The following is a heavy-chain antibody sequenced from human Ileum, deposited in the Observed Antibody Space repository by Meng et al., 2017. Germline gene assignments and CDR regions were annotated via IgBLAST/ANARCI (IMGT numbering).Heavy chain of an antibody. Sequence: SETLSLTCTVSGGTISNSTYYWGWIRQPPGKWLEWIGSIYYSGTTAYNPSLQSRITISVDTSKNQFSLKLNSVTAADTALYYCARGYKNVYSSTWYKCAFDLWGHGTMVTVSS. V-gene: IGHV4-39*07. CDR1: GGTISNSTYY. CDR2: IYYSGTT. CDR3: ARGYKNVYSSTWYKCAFDL. D-gene: IGHD6-13*01. J-gene: IGHJ3*01.